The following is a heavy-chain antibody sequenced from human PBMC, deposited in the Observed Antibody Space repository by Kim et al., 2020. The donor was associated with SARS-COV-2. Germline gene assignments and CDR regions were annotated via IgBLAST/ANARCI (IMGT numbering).Heavy chain of an antibody. J-gene: IGHJ4*02. V-gene: IGHV3-23*01. CDR3: EASDY. CDR2: ISDSGVRP. Sequence: ISDSGVRPHYADSVKGRFTISRDKSKSTLFLQMNSLRAEDTAVYYCEASDYWGQGSLVTVSS.